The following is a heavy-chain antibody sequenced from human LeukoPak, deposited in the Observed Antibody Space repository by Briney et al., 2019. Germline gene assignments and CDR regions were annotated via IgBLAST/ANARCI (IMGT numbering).Heavy chain of an antibody. CDR1: GGSISSYY. Sequence: SETLSLTCTVSGGSISSYYWNWIRQPAGKGLEWIGRIYSSGSTNYNPSLKSRVTMSVDTSKNQFSLKLTSVTAADTAVYYCARERYCTTGVCYMVDYWGQGTLVTVSS. CDR2: IYSSGST. V-gene: IGHV4-4*07. J-gene: IGHJ4*02. CDR3: ARERYCTTGVCYMVDY. D-gene: IGHD2-8*01.